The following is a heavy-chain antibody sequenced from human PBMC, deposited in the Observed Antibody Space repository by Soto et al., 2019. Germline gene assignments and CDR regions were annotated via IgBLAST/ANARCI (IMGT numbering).Heavy chain of an antibody. CDR2: IYHSGST. J-gene: IGHJ4*02. D-gene: IGHD2-15*01. V-gene: IGHV4-30-2*01. CDR1: GGSISSGGYS. Sequence: SETLSLTCAVSGGSISSGGYSWSWIRQPPGKGLEWIGYIYHSGSTYYNPSLKSRVTISVDRSKNQFSLKLSSVTAADTAVYYCARGYCSGGSCYYFDYWGQGTLVTVPQ. CDR3: ARGYCSGGSCYYFDY.